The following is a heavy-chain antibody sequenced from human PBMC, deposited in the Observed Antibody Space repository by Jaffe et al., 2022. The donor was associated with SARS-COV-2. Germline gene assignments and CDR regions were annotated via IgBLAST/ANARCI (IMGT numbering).Heavy chain of an antibody. CDR3: VATTQRLGETSVF. CDR1: GGSIDSSGNS. V-gene: IGHV4-31*03. Sequence: QVQLQESGPGLVKPSQTLSLTCTVSGGSIDSSGNSWTWVRQHPGKGLEWIGFISHSGYTDYTPSLRGRVAISLDTSKNQFSLKLSSVTAADTAVYYCVATTQRLGETSVFWGQGTLVTVSS. D-gene: IGHD3-16*01. J-gene: IGHJ4*02. CDR2: ISHSGYT.